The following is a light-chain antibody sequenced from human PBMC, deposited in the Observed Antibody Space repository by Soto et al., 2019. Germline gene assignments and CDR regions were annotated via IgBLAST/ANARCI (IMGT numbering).Light chain of an antibody. CDR3: QQYGSSGT. J-gene: IGKJ1*01. CDR2: GAS. V-gene: IGKV3-20*01. Sequence: VLTQSPGTLSLSPGERATLSCRASQSVSNNYLAWYQQKPGQAPRPLIYGASNRATGIPDRFSGSGSGTDFTLTISRLEPEDFAVYYCQQYGSSGTFGQGTKVDI. CDR1: QSVSNNY.